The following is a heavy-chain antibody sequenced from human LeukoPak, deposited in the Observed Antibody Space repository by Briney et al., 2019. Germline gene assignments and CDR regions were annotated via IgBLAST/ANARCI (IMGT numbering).Heavy chain of an antibody. CDR1: GFTFDDYA. CDR2: ISWNSGSI. J-gene: IGHJ4*02. V-gene: IGHV3-9*01. D-gene: IGHD3-22*01. Sequence: PGRSLRLSCAASGFTFDDYAMHWVRHAPGRGLEGVSGISWNSGSIGSADSVTDRFTISRDNAKNSLYLQMNSLRAEDTALYYCAKADAYDRSGYIDNWGQGTLVTVSS. CDR3: AKADAYDRSGYIDN.